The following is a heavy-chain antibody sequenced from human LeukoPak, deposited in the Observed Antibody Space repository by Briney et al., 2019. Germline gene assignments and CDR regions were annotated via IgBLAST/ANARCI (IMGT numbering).Heavy chain of an antibody. V-gene: IGHV3-30*18. D-gene: IGHD6-13*01. CDR1: GFTFSSYG. Sequence: PGGSLRLSCAASGFTFSSYGMHWVRQAPGKGLEWVAVISYDGSNKYYADSVKGRFTISRDNSKNTLYLQMNSLRAEDTAVYYCAKEGYSSSWYEFFDYWGQGTLVTVSS. CDR3: AKEGYSSSWYEFFDY. CDR2: ISYDGSNK. J-gene: IGHJ4*02.